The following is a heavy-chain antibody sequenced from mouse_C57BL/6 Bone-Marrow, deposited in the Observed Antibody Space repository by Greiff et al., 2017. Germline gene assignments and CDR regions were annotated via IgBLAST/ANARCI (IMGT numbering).Heavy chain of an antibody. CDR3: PHDYGSSYYYAMDY. V-gene: IGHV6-3*01. CDR1: GFTFSNYW. Sequence: EVQLQESGGGLLQPGGSMKLSCVASGFTFSNYWMNWVRKSPEKGLEWVAQIRLKSDNYATHYAESVKGRFTISRDDSKSSVYLQMNNLRAEDTGIYYCPHDYGSSYYYAMDYWGQGTSVTVSS. CDR2: IRLKSDNYAT. J-gene: IGHJ4*01. D-gene: IGHD1-1*01.